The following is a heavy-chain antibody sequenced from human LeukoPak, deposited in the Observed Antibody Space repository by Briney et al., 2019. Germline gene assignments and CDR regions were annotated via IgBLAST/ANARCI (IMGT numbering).Heavy chain of an antibody. CDR1: GFTFSSYA. D-gene: IGHD5-18*01. Sequence: GGSLRLSCAASGFTFSSYAMSWVRQAPGKGLKGVSAISGSGGSTYYADSVKGRFTISRDNSKNTLYLQMNSLRAEDTAVYYCAKGPAPVDTAMAFDYWGQGTLVTVSS. CDR3: AKGPAPVDTAMAFDY. J-gene: IGHJ4*02. CDR2: ISGSGGST. V-gene: IGHV3-23*01.